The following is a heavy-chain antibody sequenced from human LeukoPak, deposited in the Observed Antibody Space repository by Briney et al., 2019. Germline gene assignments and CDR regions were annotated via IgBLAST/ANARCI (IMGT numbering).Heavy chain of an antibody. Sequence: PGGSLRLSCAASGFTFSAYGMHWVRQAPGKGLEWVAFIQYDGNDKYYAGSVKGRFTISRDYSKNTLYLQIDSLTADGTAVFYCAKDNAGWAFDYWGQGALVTVSS. CDR2: IQYDGNDK. V-gene: IGHV3-30*02. J-gene: IGHJ4*02. D-gene: IGHD6-19*01. CDR1: GFTFSAYG. CDR3: AKDNAGWAFDY.